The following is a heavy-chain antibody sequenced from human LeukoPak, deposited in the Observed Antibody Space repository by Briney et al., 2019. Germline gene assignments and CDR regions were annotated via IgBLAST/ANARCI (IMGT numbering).Heavy chain of an antibody. CDR3: ARRRCSSTSCYKRTPHNWFDP. V-gene: IGHV4-34*01. J-gene: IGHJ5*02. D-gene: IGHD2-2*02. Sequence: SETLSLTCTVSGYSITSGYYWSWIRQPPGKGLEWIGEINHSGSTNYNPSLKSRVTISVDTSKNQFSLKLSSVTAADTALYYCARRRCSSTSCYKRTPHNWFDPWGQGTLVTVSS. CDR1: GYSITSGYY. CDR2: INHSGST.